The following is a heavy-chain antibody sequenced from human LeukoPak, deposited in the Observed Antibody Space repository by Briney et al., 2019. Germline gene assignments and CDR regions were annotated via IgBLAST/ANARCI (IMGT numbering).Heavy chain of an antibody. V-gene: IGHV3-11*04. CDR1: GFTLSDYY. J-gene: IGHJ4*02. Sequence: GGSLRLSCAASGFTLSDYYMSWIRQAPGKGLEWVSFITNSGSPLSYADSVKGRFTISRDNGKNSMYLRMDSLRVDDTAVYYCARVRRSGSPLDYWGQGTLVTVSS. CDR2: ITNSGSPL. D-gene: IGHD3-10*01. CDR3: ARVRRSGSPLDY.